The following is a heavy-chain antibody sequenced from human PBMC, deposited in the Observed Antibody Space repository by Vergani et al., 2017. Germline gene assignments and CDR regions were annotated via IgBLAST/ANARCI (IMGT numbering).Heavy chain of an antibody. CDR2: ISGSGGST. J-gene: IGHJ6*02. CDR1: GFTFSSYA. V-gene: IGHV3-23*01. Sequence: EVQLLESGGGLVQPGGSLRLSCAASGFTFSSYAMSWVRQAPGKGLEGVSAISGSGGSTYYADSVKGRFTISRDNSKNTLYLQMNSVRAEDTAVYDCAKVNGGELTPPGMDVWGQGTTVTVSS. CDR3: AKVNGGELTPPGMDV. D-gene: IGHD1-26*01.